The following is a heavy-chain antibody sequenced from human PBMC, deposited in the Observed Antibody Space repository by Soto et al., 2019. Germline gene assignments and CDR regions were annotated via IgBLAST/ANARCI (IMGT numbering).Heavy chain of an antibody. D-gene: IGHD2-8*01. J-gene: IGHJ5*02. CDR3: ARSAELDIVLMVYATESANWFDP. V-gene: IGHV5-10-1*01. Sequence: PGESLKISCKGSGYSFTSYWISWVRQMPGKGLEWMGRIDPSDSYTNYSPSFQGHVTISADKSISTAYLQWSSLKASDTAMHYCARSAELDIVLMVYATESANWFDPWGQGTLVTVSS. CDR1: GYSFTSYW. CDR2: IDPSDSYT.